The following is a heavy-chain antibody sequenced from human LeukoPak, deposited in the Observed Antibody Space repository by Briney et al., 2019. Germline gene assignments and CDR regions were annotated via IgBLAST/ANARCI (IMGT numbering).Heavy chain of an antibody. CDR1: GYTFTSYG. J-gene: IGHJ6*02. V-gene: IGHV1-18*01. Sequence: WASVKVSCKASGYTFTSYGISWVRQAPGQGLEWMGWISAYNGNTNYAQKVQGRVTMTTDTSTSTAYMELRSLTSDDTAVYYCARDISGYDFWSGYNTYYYGMDVWGQGTTVTVSS. CDR3: ARDISGYDFWSGYNTYYYGMDV. D-gene: IGHD3-3*01. CDR2: ISAYNGNT.